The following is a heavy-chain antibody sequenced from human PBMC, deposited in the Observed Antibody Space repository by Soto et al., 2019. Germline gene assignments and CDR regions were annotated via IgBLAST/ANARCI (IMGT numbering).Heavy chain of an antibody. V-gene: IGHV1-8*01. J-gene: IGHJ6*03. CDR2: MNPNSGNT. Sequence: ASVKVSCKASGYTFTSYDINWVRQATGQGLEWMGWMNPNSGNTGYAQKFQGRVTMTRDTSISTAYMELSSLRSEDTAVYYCASTTVTQVTDYMDVWGKGTTVTVSS. CDR1: GYTFTSYD. D-gene: IGHD4-17*01. CDR3: ASTTVTQVTDYMDV.